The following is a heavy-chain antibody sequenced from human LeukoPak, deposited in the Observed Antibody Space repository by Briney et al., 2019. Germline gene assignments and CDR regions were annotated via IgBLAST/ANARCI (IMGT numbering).Heavy chain of an antibody. Sequence: GGSLRLSCAASGFTVTSNYMSWVRQTPGQGRLEWVSVIYTDGRTFYTGPVTGRFTISRDNSKNTLYLQMNSLRAEDMAVYYCARGQIYGTGSYFFDHWGQGTLVTVSS. CDR2: IYTDGRT. CDR1: GFTVTSNY. V-gene: IGHV3-66*01. J-gene: IGHJ4*02. CDR3: ARGQIYGTGSYFFDH. D-gene: IGHD3-10*01.